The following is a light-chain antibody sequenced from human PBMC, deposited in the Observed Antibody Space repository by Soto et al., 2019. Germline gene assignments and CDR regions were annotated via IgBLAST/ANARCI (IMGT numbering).Light chain of an antibody. V-gene: IGKV3-20*01. Sequence: VLTPYPGTPSFAPGGGGPPFRRASQTVSNNYLAWCQQKPGQAPRVIMYGASRRATGIPDRFSGGGSGTDFTLTISRLEPEDFAVYFCQQYAGPPTTFGQGTRLQIK. CDR1: QTVSNNY. J-gene: IGKJ5*01. CDR2: GAS. CDR3: QQYAGPPTT.